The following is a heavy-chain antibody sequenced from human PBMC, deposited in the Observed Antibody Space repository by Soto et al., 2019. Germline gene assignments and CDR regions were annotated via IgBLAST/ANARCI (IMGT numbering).Heavy chain of an antibody. J-gene: IGHJ4*02. Sequence: SVKVSCKASGDTFNSYAVNWVRQALGQGLEWMGGIIPIFGAANYAQKFQGRVTITADESTSTVYMELRSLRSDDTAVFYCARELRITTAGPRPYDYWGQGTLVTVSS. CDR3: ARELRITTAGPRPYDY. V-gene: IGHV1-69*13. CDR2: IIPIFGAA. CDR1: GDTFNSYA. D-gene: IGHD6-13*01.